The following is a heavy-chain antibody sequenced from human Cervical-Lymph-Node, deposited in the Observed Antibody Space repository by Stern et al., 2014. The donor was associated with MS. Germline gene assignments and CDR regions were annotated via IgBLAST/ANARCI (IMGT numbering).Heavy chain of an antibody. V-gene: IGHV1-18*01. CDR1: GYSFTSYG. CDR3: ARGLLGSENAFDI. CDR2: ISAYNGNT. D-gene: IGHD2-15*01. J-gene: IGHJ3*02. Sequence: QVQLVQSGAEVKKPRPSVTVSCKSSGYSFTSYGVSGVRLRPGPGHEWKWWISAYNGNTNYAQKLQGRVTMTTDTSTSTAYMELRSLRSDDTAVYYCARGLLGSENAFDIWGQGTMVTVSS.